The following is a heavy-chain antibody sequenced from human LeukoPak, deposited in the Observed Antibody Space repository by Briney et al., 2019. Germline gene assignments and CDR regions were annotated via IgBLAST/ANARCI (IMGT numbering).Heavy chain of an antibody. D-gene: IGHD3-10*01. CDR2: INPNSGGT. CDR1: GYTFTGCY. Sequence: ASVKVSYKASGYTFTGCYMHWVRQAPGQGLEWMGWINPNSGGTNYAQKFQGRVTMTRNTSISTAYMELSRLRSDDTAVYYCARAPREDGSWSYYRGDFDYWGQGTLVTVSS. V-gene: IGHV1-2*02. CDR3: ARAPREDGSWSYYRGDFDY. J-gene: IGHJ4*02.